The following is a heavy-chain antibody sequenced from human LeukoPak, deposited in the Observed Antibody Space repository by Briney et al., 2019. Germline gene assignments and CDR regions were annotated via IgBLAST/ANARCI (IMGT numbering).Heavy chain of an antibody. CDR1: GGSISSGDYY. J-gene: IGHJ4*02. D-gene: IGHD1-7*01. V-gene: IGHV4-30-4*01. Sequence: SETLSLTCTVSGGSISSGDYYWSWIRQPPGKGLEWIGYIYYSGSTYYNPSLKSRVTISVDTSKNQFSLKLSSVTAADTAVYYCARDLITGTRNYWGQGTLVTVSS. CDR2: IYYSGST. CDR3: ARDLITGTRNY.